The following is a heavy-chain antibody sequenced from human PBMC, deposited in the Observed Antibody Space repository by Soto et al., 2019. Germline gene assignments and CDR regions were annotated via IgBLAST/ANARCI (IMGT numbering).Heavy chain of an antibody. CDR3: ARGAIRYNWNFFRHYYYGMDV. CDR1: GYTFTTFG. V-gene: IGHV1-18*01. J-gene: IGHJ6*02. CDR2: ISAYNGNT. D-gene: IGHD1-7*01. Sequence: GASVKVSCKASGYTFTTFGISWVRQAPGQGLEWMGWISAYNGNTNYAQKLQGRVTMTTVTSTSTAYMELRSLRSDDTAVYYCARGAIRYNWNFFRHYYYGMDVWGQGTTVTVSS.